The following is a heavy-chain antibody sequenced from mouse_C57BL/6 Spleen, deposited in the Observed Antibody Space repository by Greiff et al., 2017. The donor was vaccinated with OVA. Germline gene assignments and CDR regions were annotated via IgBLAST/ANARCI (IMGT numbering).Heavy chain of an antibody. CDR3: ARRDWDGWYFDV. Sequence: EVQLQESGPELVKPGASVKMSCKASGYTFTDYNMHWVKQSHGKSLEWIGYINPNNGGTSYNQKFKGKATLTVNKSSSTAYMELRSLTSEDSAVYYCARRDWDGWYFDVWGTGTTVTVSS. CDR2: INPNNGGT. D-gene: IGHD4-1*01. V-gene: IGHV1-22*01. CDR1: GYTFTDYN. J-gene: IGHJ1*03.